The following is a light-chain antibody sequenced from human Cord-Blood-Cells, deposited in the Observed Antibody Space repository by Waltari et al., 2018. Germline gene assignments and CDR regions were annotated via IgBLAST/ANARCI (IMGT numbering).Light chain of an antibody. CDR1: QSVLYSSNNKNY. Sequence: DIVMTQSPDSLAVPLGERATINCKSSQSVLYSSNNKNYLAWYQQKPGQPPKLLIYWASTRESGVPDRFSGSGSGTDFTLTISSLQAEDVAVYYCQQYYSTPLTLGGGTKVEIK. J-gene: IGKJ4*01. V-gene: IGKV4-1*01. CDR2: WAS. CDR3: QQYYSTPLT.